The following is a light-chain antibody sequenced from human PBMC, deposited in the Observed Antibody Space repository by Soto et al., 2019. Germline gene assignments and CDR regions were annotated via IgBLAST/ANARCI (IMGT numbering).Light chain of an antibody. Sequence: DIVLTQSPDSLAVSLGERATINCKSSQSVLYSSNNKNYLAWYQQKPGQPPKLLIYWASTRESGVPDRFSGSGSGKDFTLTIGSLQAEDVAFYYCQQYYSTPWTFGQGTKVEIK. J-gene: IGKJ1*01. V-gene: IGKV4-1*01. CDR3: QQYYSTPWT. CDR2: WAS. CDR1: QSVLYSSNNKNY.